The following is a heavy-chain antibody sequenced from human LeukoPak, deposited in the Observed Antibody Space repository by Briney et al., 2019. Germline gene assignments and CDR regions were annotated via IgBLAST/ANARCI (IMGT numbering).Heavy chain of an antibody. CDR2: IKQDGSEK. CDR3: ARDFVDCSSTSCSPPYYYYYYMDV. Sequence: GGSLRLSCAASGFTFSSYWMSWVRQAPGKGLEWVANIKQDGSEKYYVDSVKGRFTISRDNAKNSLYLQMNSLRAEDTAVYYCARDFVDCSSTSCSPPYYYYYYMDVWGKGTTVTVSS. J-gene: IGHJ6*03. D-gene: IGHD2-2*01. V-gene: IGHV3-7*01. CDR1: GFTFSSYW.